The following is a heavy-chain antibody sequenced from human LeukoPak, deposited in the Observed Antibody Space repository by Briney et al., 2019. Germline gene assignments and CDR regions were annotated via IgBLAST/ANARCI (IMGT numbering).Heavy chain of an antibody. CDR2: ISYDGSNK. CDR1: GFTFSSCG. V-gene: IGHV3-30*18. CDR3: AKDGGWFGELLGYYFDY. J-gene: IGHJ4*02. Sequence: GGSLRLSCTASGFTFSSCGMHWVRQAPGKGLEWVALISYDGSNKCYTDSVKGRFTISRDNSKNTLYLQMNSLRAEDTAVYYCAKDGGWFGELLGYYFDYWGQGTLVTVSS. D-gene: IGHD3-10*01.